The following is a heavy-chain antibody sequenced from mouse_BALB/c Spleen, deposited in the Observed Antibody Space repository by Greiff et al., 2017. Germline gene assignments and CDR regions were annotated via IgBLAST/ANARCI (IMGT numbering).Heavy chain of an antibody. CDR2: IYPGGGYT. Sequence: QVQLKESGAELVRPGTSVKISCKASGYTFTNYWLGWVKQRPGHGLEWIGDIYPGGGYTNYNEKFKGKATLTADTSSSTAYMQLSSLTSEDSAVYFCAKSSTMITTGFFAYWGQGTLVTVSA. J-gene: IGHJ3*01. CDR1: GYTFTNYW. CDR3: AKSSTMITTGFFAY. D-gene: IGHD2-4*01. V-gene: IGHV1-63*02.